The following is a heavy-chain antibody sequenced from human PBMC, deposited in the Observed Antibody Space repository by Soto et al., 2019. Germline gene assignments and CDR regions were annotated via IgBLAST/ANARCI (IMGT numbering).Heavy chain of an antibody. V-gene: IGHV3-23*01. D-gene: IGHD3-10*01. CDR1: GFIFSACV. J-gene: IGHJ4*02. CDR2: VTGNREDR. Sequence: EVQVLESGGGLVQPGGSLRLSCATSGFIFSACVMSWVRQAPGKGLEWVSAVTGNREDRLYADRVKGRFTISRDNSKNTVDMQMANLKGVDCAIYYCGKESYNRRTDFDYWGQGTLVTVSS. CDR3: GKESYNRRTDFDY.